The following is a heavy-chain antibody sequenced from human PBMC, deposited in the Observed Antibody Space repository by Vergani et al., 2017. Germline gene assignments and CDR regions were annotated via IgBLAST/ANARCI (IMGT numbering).Heavy chain of an antibody. V-gene: IGHV1-2*02. D-gene: IGHD6-19*01. CDR1: GYTFTGYY. CDR2: INPNSGGT. Sequence: QVQLVQSGAEVKKPGASVKVSCKASGYTFTGYYMHWVRQAPGQGLEWMGWINPNSGGTNYAQKFQGRVTMTRDTSISTAYMELSRLRSDDTAVYYCAREHTGQWLASYYFDYWGQGTLVTVSS. CDR3: AREHTGQWLASYYFDY. J-gene: IGHJ4*02.